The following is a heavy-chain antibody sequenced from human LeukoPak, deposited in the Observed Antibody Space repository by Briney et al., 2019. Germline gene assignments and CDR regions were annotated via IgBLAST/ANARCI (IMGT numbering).Heavy chain of an antibody. CDR1: GFTFSSYA. V-gene: IGHV3-23*01. Sequence: PGGPLRLSCAASGFTFSSYAMSWVRQAPGKGLEWVSAISGSGGSTYYADSVKGRFTISRDNSKNTLYLQMNSLRAEDTAVYYCAKDAPPGGDITWSSTGWFDPWGQGTLVTVSS. CDR2: ISGSGGST. J-gene: IGHJ5*02. CDR3: AKDAPPGGDITWSSTGWFDP. D-gene: IGHD3-16*02.